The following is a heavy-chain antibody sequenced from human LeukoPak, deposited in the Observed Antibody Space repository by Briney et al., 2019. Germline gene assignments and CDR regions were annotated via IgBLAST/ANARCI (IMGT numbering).Heavy chain of an antibody. V-gene: IGHV3-43*01. J-gene: IGHJ4*02. CDR2: ISWDDGST. Sequence: GGSLRLSCAASGFTFDDYTMHWVREAPGKGLEWVSLISWDDGSTYYADSVKGRFTISRDNSKNSMYLQMNSLRTEDTALYYCAKEGKYSSGWYGPSAFFDYWGQGTLVTVSS. CDR3: AKEGKYSSGWYGPSAFFDY. D-gene: IGHD6-19*01. CDR1: GFTFDDYT.